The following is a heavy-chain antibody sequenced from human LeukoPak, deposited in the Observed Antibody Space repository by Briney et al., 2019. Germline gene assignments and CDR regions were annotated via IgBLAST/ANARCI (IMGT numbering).Heavy chain of an antibody. J-gene: IGHJ4*02. Sequence: PGGSLRLSCAASGFTFSSYSMNWVRQAPGKGLERVSYISSSSSTIYYADSVKGRFTISRDNAKNSLYLQMNSLRAEDTAVYYCARDSGFGIVVVIHDYWGQGTLVTVSS. CDR1: GFTFSSYS. V-gene: IGHV3-48*01. CDR3: ARDSGFGIVVVIHDY. D-gene: IGHD3-22*01. CDR2: ISSSSSTI.